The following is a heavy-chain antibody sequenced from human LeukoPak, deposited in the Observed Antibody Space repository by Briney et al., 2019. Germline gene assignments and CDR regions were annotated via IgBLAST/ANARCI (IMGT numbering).Heavy chain of an antibody. J-gene: IGHJ4*02. CDR2: VFTSGSP. Sequence: SETLSLTCNVSVGSISSGTHYWTWIRQPVGKGLEWLGRVFTSGSPTYNSSLKRRLTISMDKSKNQFSLKLSSVTAADTAVYYCARNVLLWFGEGTYFDYWGQGTLVTVSS. V-gene: IGHV4-61*02. D-gene: IGHD3-10*01. CDR1: VGSISSGTHY. CDR3: ARNVLLWFGEGTYFDY.